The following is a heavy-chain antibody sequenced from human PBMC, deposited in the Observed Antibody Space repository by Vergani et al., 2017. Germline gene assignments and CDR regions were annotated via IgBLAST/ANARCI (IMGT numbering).Heavy chain of an antibody. Sequence: QVQLVESGGGVVQPGRSLRLSCAASGFTFSSYGMHWVRQAPGKGLEWVAVISYDGSNKYYADSVKGRFTISRDNSKNTLYLQMNSLRAEDTAVYYCATDPGYYDILTGYYYSFDYWGQGTLVTVSS. J-gene: IGHJ4*02. D-gene: IGHD3-9*01. V-gene: IGHV3-30*03. CDR1: GFTFSSYG. CDR3: ATDPGYYDILTGYYYSFDY. CDR2: ISYDGSNK.